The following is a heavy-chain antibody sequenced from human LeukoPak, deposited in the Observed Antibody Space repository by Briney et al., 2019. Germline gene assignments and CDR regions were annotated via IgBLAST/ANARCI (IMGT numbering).Heavy chain of an antibody. D-gene: IGHD3-3*01. V-gene: IGHV3-21*01. J-gene: IGHJ4*02. CDR2: ISSSSSYI. CDR3: ARDPTYDFWSGPLYHFDF. Sequence: GGSLILCCASSGFIFSTGSMNWVRQAPGKGLEWVSSISSSSSYIYYPDPVKGRFTISRDNARNPLYLQMNSLRAEDTAVYYCARDPTYDFWSGPLYHFDFWGQGTLVTVSS. CDR1: GFIFSTGS.